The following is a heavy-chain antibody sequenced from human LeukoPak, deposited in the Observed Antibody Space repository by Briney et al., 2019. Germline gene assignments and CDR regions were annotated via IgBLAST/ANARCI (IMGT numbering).Heavy chain of an antibody. Sequence: PSETLSLTCTVSGGSISSYYWSWIRQPAGKGLEWIGRIYTSGSTNYNPSLKSRVTMSVDTSKNQFSLKLSSVTAADTAVYYCARGLSADSSGYSGTDAFDIWGQGTMVTVSS. D-gene: IGHD3-22*01. J-gene: IGHJ3*02. CDR1: GGSISSYY. V-gene: IGHV4-4*07. CDR3: ARGLSADSSGYSGTDAFDI. CDR2: IYTSGST.